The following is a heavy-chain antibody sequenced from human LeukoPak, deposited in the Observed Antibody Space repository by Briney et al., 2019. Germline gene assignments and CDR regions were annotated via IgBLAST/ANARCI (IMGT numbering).Heavy chain of an antibody. J-gene: IGHJ4*02. CDR1: GYTFTGYY. V-gene: IGHV1-2*02. CDR2: INPKNGGS. Sequence: ASVKVSCKASGYTFTGYYMHWVRQAPGQGLEWVGWINPKNGGSSYAQKFQGRVTMTRDRSISTAYMELSRLTSDDTAVYYCARGTGGSYGSFFDYWGQGTLVTVSS. D-gene: IGHD5-18*01. CDR3: ARGTGGSYGSFFDY.